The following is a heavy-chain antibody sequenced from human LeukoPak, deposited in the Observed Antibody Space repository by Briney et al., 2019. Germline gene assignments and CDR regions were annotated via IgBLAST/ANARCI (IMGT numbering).Heavy chain of an antibody. Sequence: PSETLSLTCTVSGDSISSSTYYWGWIRQPPGKGLEWIGSIYYNGRTYYNPSLKSRVTISIDTSNQFSLRLDSMTAADTAVYYCVRDPKSAVAADWFDPWGQGTLVTVST. CDR3: VRDPKSAVAADWFDP. J-gene: IGHJ5*02. D-gene: IGHD6-19*01. CDR1: GDSISSSTYY. V-gene: IGHV4-39*07. CDR2: IYYNGRT.